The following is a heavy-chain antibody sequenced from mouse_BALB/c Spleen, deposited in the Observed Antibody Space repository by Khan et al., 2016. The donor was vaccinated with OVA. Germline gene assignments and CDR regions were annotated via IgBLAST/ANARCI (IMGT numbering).Heavy chain of an antibody. CDR3: ARNYDYDEGLAY. J-gene: IGHJ3*01. V-gene: IGHV2-2*02. D-gene: IGHD2-4*01. Sequence: QVQLKESGPGLVQPSQSLSITCTVSGFSLTNNGVHWVRQSPGKGLEWLGVIWSGGSTDYNAAFISSLNISKDNSKSQAFFNMNSLQANDTAIYYCARNYDYDEGLAYWGQGTLVTVSA. CDR2: IWSGGST. CDR1: GFSLTNNG.